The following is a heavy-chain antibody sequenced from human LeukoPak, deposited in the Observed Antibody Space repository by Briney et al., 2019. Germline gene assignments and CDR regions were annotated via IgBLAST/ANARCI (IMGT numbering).Heavy chain of an antibody. Sequence: GGSLRLSCAASGFNFSSYAMSWVRQAPGKGLEWVSAISGSGGSTYYADSVKGRFTISRDNSKNTLYLQMNSLRAEDTAVYYCANEPYCSGGSCYSGGFDYWGQGTLVTVSS. J-gene: IGHJ4*02. D-gene: IGHD2-15*01. V-gene: IGHV3-23*01. CDR1: GFNFSSYA. CDR3: ANEPYCSGGSCYSGGFDY. CDR2: ISGSGGST.